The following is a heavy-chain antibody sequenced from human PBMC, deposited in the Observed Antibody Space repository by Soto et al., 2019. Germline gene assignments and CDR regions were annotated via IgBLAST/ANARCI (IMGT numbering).Heavy chain of an antibody. J-gene: IGHJ4*02. CDR2: IKSKTDGGTI. Sequence: GGSLRLSCAASVFPFSSYGMHWVRQAPGKGLEWVGRIKSKTDGGTIDYAAPVKGRFIISRDDSSNTVYLQMNSLKTEDTAVYYCTTRGALGYWGQGTLVTVSA. CDR1: VFPFSSYG. V-gene: IGHV3-15*07. D-gene: IGHD2-15*01. CDR3: TTRGALGY.